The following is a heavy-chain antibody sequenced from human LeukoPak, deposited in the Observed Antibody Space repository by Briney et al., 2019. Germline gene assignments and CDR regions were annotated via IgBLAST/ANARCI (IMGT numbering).Heavy chain of an antibody. J-gene: IGHJ2*01. Sequence: GGSLRLSCAASGFTASTNHLSWVRQAPGKGLEWVSVIYSGGTTYYADSVKGRFTVSRDNSKNMLYLQMNSLRAEDTAVYYCASTITGPYWYFDLWGRGTLVTVSS. V-gene: IGHV3-53*01. CDR1: GFTASTNH. CDR3: ASTITGPYWYFDL. D-gene: IGHD1-20*01. CDR2: IYSGGTT.